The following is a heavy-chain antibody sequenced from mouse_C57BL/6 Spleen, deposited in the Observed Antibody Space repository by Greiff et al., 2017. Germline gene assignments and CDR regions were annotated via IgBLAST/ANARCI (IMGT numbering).Heavy chain of an antibody. CDR2: IDPGDGDT. D-gene: IGHD1-1*02. V-gene: IGHV1-80*01. Sequence: VQLQQSGAELVKPGASVKISCKASGYAFSSYWMNWVKQRPGKGLEWIGQIDPGDGDTNYNGKFKGQATLTADKSSSTAYMQLSSLTSEDSAVYFCARYGGYYYAMDYWGQGTSVTVSS. J-gene: IGHJ4*01. CDR3: ARYGGYYYAMDY. CDR1: GYAFSSYW.